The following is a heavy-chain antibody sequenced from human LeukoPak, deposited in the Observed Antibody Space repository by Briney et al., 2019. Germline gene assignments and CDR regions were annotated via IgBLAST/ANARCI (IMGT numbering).Heavy chain of an antibody. D-gene: IGHD2-21*02. CDR2: INPDGRDT. V-gene: IGHV3-7*01. CDR1: AVTFNNCR. CDR3: ATWGDTTAEYFQR. J-gene: IGHJ1*01. Sequence: GGYLRLSCIVTAVTFNNCRVNWVRQAPWKGLEWVAHINPDGRDTYYVDSVKGRFTISRDNAQNSMYLQMNSLRVEDTAVYYCATWGDTTAEYFQRWGQGTLVTVSS.